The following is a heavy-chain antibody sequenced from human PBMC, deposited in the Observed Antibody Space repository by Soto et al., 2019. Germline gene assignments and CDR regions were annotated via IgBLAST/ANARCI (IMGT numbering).Heavy chain of an antibody. D-gene: IGHD3-22*01. J-gene: IGHJ5*02. CDR2: IYHTGNT. V-gene: IGHV4-39*01. CDR1: GGYTSHSRYY. Sequence: SETLSLTSTVSGGYTSHSRYYWACIRQPQRKGLEWIGSIYHTGNTYYNPSLRSRVTISVDTSKNQFSLKLTSVTAADTAVYYCARDYYDSSDYTTNWFDPWGQGTLVTVS. CDR3: ARDYYDSSDYTTNWFDP.